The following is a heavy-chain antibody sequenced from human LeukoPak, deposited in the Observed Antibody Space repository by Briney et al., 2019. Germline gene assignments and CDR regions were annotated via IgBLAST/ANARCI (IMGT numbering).Heavy chain of an antibody. CDR1: GFTLSTYG. CDR2: MSSHGSNK. J-gene: IGHJ3*02. Sequence: GGSLRLSCAASGFTLSTYGMHWVRQAPGKGLEWVAVMSSHGSNKYYADSVKGRFTISRDNSKNTLYLQMNSLRTEDTAVYYCAKDRDDGFDIWGQGTMVSVSS. V-gene: IGHV3-30*18. CDR3: AKDRDDGFDI.